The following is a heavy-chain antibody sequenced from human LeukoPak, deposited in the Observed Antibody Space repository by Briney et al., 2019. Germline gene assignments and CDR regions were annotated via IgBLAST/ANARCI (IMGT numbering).Heavy chain of an antibody. Sequence: SETLSLTCTVSGGSISSSSYYWGWIRQPPGKGLEWIGSIYYSGSTNYNPSLKSRVTISVDTSKNQFSLKLSSVTAADTAVYYCARRIQLWWRSAFDIWGQGTMVTVSS. V-gene: IGHV4-39*07. CDR2: IYYSGST. CDR3: ARRIQLWWRSAFDI. CDR1: GGSISSSSYY. D-gene: IGHD5-18*01. J-gene: IGHJ3*02.